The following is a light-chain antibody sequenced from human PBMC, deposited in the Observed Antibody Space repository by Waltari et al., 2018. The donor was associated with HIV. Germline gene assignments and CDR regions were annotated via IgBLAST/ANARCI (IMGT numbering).Light chain of an antibody. J-gene: IGLJ3*02. CDR2: RSH. CDR3: AAWDDTLHVV. V-gene: IGLV1-44*01. Sequence: QSVLTQPPSVSGLPGQKVTISCSGSNSAIAVNTVNWYQQFPGRAPKRVSYRSHQRPAGVPDRFSGSKAGTSSSLAIKGVQAEDEATYFCAAWDDTLHVVFGGGTKLTVL. CDR1: NSAIAVNT.